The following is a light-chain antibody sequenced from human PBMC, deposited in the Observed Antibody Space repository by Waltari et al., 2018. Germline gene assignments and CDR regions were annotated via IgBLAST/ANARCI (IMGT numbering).Light chain of an antibody. V-gene: IGLV3-19*01. Sequence: SSGLTQDPAVSVALGQTIRITCRGDSLRTSYASGYKVKTGQAPVLVRFGKEKRPSGVPDRISGESSETTSSLIITGAQAEDEADYYCSSRNGRASQVVFAGGTKVTVL. J-gene: IGLJ2*01. CDR3: SSRNGRASQVV. CDR2: GKE. CDR1: SLRTSY.